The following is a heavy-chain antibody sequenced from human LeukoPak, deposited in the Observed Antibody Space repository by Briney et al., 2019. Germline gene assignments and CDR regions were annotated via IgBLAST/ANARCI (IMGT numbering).Heavy chain of an antibody. V-gene: IGHV3-30*09. D-gene: IGHD5-18*01. CDR1: RFTFSSYA. Sequence: GGSLRLSCAASRFTFSSYAMHWVRQAPGKGLEWVAVISYDGSNKYYADSVKGRFAISRDNSKNTLYLQMNSLRAEDTAVYYCARAFIQPLSWGQGTLVTVSS. CDR3: ARAFIQPLS. J-gene: IGHJ4*02. CDR2: ISYDGSNK.